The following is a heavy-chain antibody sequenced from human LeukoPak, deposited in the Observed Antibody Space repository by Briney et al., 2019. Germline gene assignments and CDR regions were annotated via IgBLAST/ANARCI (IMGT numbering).Heavy chain of an antibody. CDR2: IKSKTDGGTT. V-gene: IGHV3-15*01. CDR3: TTGIVVVPAAFPFDY. J-gene: IGHJ4*02. CDR1: GFTFSNAW. Sequence: GGSLRLSCAASGFTFSNAWMSWVRQAPGKGLEWVGRIKSKTDGGTTDYAAPVKGRFTISRDDSKNTLYLQMNSLKTEDTAVYYCTTGIVVVPAAFPFDYWGQGTPVTVSS. D-gene: IGHD2-2*01.